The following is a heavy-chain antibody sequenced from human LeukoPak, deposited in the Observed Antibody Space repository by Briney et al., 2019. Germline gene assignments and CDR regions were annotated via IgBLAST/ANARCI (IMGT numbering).Heavy chain of an antibody. J-gene: IGHJ4*02. CDR2: ISGSGGST. D-gene: IGHD3-3*01. CDR3: AIDGTIFGVVIDY. V-gene: IGHV3-23*01. CDR1: GFTFSSYA. Sequence: GGSLRLSCAASGFTFSSYAMSWVRQAPGKGLEWVSAISGSGGSTYYADSVKGRFTISRDNSKNTLYLQMNRLRAEDTAVYCCAIDGTIFGVVIDYRGQGTLVTVSS.